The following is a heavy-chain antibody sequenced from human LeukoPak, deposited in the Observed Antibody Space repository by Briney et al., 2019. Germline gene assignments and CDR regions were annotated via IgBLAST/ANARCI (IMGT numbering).Heavy chain of an antibody. CDR2: ISSTGGAT. D-gene: IGHD3-16*01. V-gene: IGHV3-23*01. Sequence: GGSLRLSCAASGFTFSSYAMSWVRQAPGKGLEWVSAISSTGGATYYADSVKGRFAISRDNSRNTVDLQMNSLRADDTAVYYCARVLRAWFDPWGQGTLVTVSS. CDR3: ARVLRAWFDP. CDR1: GFTFSSYA. J-gene: IGHJ5*02.